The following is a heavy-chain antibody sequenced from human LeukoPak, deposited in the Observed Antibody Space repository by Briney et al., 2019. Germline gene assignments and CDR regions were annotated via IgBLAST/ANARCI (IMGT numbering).Heavy chain of an antibody. CDR1: GEDLNNYL. D-gene: IGHD3-10*01. Sequence: ASVKVSCKSSGEDLNNYLITWVRQAPGQGLEWVGHVIPVLGRSNFAQKYQGRITITADESTNTAYMELRSLSSEDTAVYYCARESGFGELFPYAFDIWGQGTVVTVSS. J-gene: IGHJ3*02. CDR3: ARESGFGELFPYAFDI. CDR2: VIPVLGRS. V-gene: IGHV1-69*10.